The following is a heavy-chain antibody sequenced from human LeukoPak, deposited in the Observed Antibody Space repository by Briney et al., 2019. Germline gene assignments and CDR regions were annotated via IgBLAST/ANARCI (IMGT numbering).Heavy chain of an antibody. D-gene: IGHD6-13*01. J-gene: IGHJ3*02. CDR2: INHSGVT. CDR1: GGSFSGYY. CDR3: ARDVAAAAGTGAFDI. Sequence: SETLSLTCAVYGGSFSGYYWTWVRQPPGKGLEWIGEINHSGVTNYNPSLKSRVTISLDTSKNQFSLRLSSVTAADTAVYYCARDVAAAAGTGAFDIWGQGTMVTVSS. V-gene: IGHV4-34*01.